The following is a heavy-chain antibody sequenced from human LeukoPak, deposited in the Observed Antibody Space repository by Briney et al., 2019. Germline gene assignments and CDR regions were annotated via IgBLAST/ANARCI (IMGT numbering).Heavy chain of an antibody. CDR3: AKDAVKSCTNGVCFTNWFDP. D-gene: IGHD2-8*01. CDR1: GFTFSSYA. CDR2: ISGSGGST. V-gene: IGHV3-23*01. J-gene: IGHJ5*02. Sequence: PGGSLRLSCAASGFTFSSYAMSWVRQAPGKGLEWVSAISGSGGSTYYADSVKGRFTISRDNSKSTLYLQMNSLRAEDTAVYYCAKDAVKSCTNGVCFTNWFDPWGQGTLVTVSS.